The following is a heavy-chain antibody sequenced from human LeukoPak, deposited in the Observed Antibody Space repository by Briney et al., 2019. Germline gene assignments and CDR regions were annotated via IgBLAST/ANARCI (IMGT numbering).Heavy chain of an antibody. V-gene: IGHV3-23*01. Sequence: PGGSLRLSCAASGFTFSSYAMSWVRQAPGKGLEWVSAISGSGGSTYYADSVKGRFTISRDNSKNTLYLQMNSLRAEDTAVYYCAKDLALYYYDSSGYIKDYWGQGTLVTVSS. CDR2: ISGSGGST. J-gene: IGHJ4*02. CDR3: AKDLALYYYDSSGYIKDY. D-gene: IGHD3-22*01. CDR1: GFTFSSYA.